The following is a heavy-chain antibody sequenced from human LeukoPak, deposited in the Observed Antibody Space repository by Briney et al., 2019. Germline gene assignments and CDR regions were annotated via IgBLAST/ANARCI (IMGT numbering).Heavy chain of an antibody. J-gene: IGHJ4*02. CDR2: IISSSSTI. CDR1: GFTFSTYE. Sequence: GGSLRLSCVASGFTFSTYEMNWVRQAPGKGLEWVSYIISSSSTIYYPDSVKGRFTTSRDNSKNSLYLKMTSLRAEDTAVYYCARDRGIGAYPSFFDYWGQGTLVTVSS. V-gene: IGHV3-48*03. D-gene: IGHD3-16*01. CDR3: ARDRGIGAYPSFFDY.